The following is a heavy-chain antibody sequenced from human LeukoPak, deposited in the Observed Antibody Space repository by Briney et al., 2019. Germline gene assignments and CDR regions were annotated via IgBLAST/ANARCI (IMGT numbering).Heavy chain of an antibody. CDR1: GGSISSYY. D-gene: IGHD6-6*01. Sequence: SETLSLTCTVSGGSISSYYWSWIRQPPGQGLEWIGYIYYSGSTNYNPSLKSRVTISVDTSKNQFSLKVSSVTVADTAVYYCASLARGGNWFDPWGQGTLVTVSS. J-gene: IGHJ5*02. CDR2: IYYSGST. V-gene: IGHV4-59*08. CDR3: ASLARGGNWFDP.